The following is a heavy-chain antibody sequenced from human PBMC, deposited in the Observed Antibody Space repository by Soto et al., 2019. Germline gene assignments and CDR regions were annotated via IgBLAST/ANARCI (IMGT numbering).Heavy chain of an antibody. Sequence: GGALRLSCAASGFTVSSNYMSWVRQAPGKGLEWVSVIYSGGSTYYADSVKGRFTISRDNSKNTLYLQMNSLRAEDTAVYYCARDPGRSYGPDWGQGTLVTVSS. V-gene: IGHV3-66*01. J-gene: IGHJ4*02. CDR1: GFTVSSNY. CDR2: IYSGGST. CDR3: ARDPGRSYGPD. D-gene: IGHD1-26*01.